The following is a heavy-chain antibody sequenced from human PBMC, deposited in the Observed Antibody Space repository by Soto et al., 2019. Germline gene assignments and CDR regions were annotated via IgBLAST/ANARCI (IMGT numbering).Heavy chain of an antibody. CDR1: GLTFSSYA. D-gene: IGHD1-1*01. Sequence: GGSLRLSCAASGLTFSSYAMSWVRQATGKGLEWVSTIRGSDGRTSSTDSGKGRFTISRDNSRNTTYLQMNSLRVEDTAVYYCAKGVSPSTPLALLYYCGRGTMVTVAS. J-gene: IGHJ4*02. CDR2: IRGSDGRT. V-gene: IGHV3-23*01. CDR3: AKGVSPSTPLALLYY.